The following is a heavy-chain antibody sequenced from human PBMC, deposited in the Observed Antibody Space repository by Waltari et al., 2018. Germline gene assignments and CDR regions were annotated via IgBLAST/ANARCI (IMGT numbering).Heavy chain of an antibody. CDR3: ANEEVGGDY. D-gene: IGHD1-26*01. V-gene: IGHV3-74*01. Sequence: EEQLVESGGGLIQPGESLRVSCAVSGFTFSRYWMNWVRQGPGKGLVWVARINSDGSDTSYADSVKGRFTISRDNAKNTVYLQMKSLRAEDTAVYYCANEEVGGDYWGQGTLVIVSS. CDR2: INSDGSDT. CDR1: GFTFSRYW. J-gene: IGHJ4*02.